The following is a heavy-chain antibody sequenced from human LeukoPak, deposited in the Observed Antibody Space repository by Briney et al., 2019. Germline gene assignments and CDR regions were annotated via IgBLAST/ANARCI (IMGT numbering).Heavy chain of an antibody. CDR2: IKSRTDGGTT. Sequence: GGSLRLSCAASRFTFSDAWMSWVRQAPGKGLEWVGHIKSRTDGGTTDYAAPVKGRFTISTDDSKNTLYQQMNSLNTEDTGVYYCTTDGGVFTLYWGQGTLVTVSS. CDR1: RFTFSDAW. J-gene: IGHJ4*02. CDR3: TTDGGVFTLY. D-gene: IGHD2-8*02. V-gene: IGHV3-15*01.